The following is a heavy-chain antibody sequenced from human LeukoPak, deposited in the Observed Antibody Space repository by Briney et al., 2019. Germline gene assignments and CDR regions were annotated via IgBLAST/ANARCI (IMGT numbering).Heavy chain of an antibody. J-gene: IGHJ3*02. CDR2: IYYSGST. CDR3: ARPLRMPFDAFDI. V-gene: IGHV4-39*01. CDR1: GGSISSSSYH. Sequence: SETLSLTCTVSGGSISSSSYHWGWIRQPPGKGLEWIGSIYYSGSTYYNPSLKSRVTISVDTSKNQFSLKLSSVTAADTAVYYCARPLRMPFDAFDIWGQGTMVTVSS. D-gene: IGHD2-2*01.